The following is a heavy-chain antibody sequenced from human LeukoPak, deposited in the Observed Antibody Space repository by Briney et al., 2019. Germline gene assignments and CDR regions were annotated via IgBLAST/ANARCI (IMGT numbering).Heavy chain of an antibody. D-gene: IGHD1-7*01. CDR2: INEDGREK. Sequence: PGGSLRLSCTASGFRFNTYWMSWVRQAPGKGLEWLASINEDGREKFYVESVKGRFTVSRDDAKNSLDLQMNSLRPEDTALYYCARPGTYWNYDYWGQGTLVTISS. CDR1: GFRFNTYW. J-gene: IGHJ4*02. V-gene: IGHV3-7*01. CDR3: ARPGTYWNYDY.